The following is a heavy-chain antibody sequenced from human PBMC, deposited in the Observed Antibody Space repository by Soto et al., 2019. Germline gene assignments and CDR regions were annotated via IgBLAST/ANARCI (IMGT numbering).Heavy chain of an antibody. V-gene: IGHV1-69*13. CDR3: ARGGRYPKYSYYYGMDV. Sequence: SVKVSCKASGGTFSTYSISWVRQAPGQGLEWMGGSPPIFGTSKYAQNFQGRVTITADESTSTAYMELSSLRSDDTAVYYCARGGRYPKYSYYYGMDVWGQGTTVTVSS. CDR1: GGTFSTYS. D-gene: IGHD1-20*01. CDR2: SPPIFGTS. J-gene: IGHJ6*02.